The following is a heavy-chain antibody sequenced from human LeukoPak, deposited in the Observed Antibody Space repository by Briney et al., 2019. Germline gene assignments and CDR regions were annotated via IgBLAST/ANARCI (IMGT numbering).Heavy chain of an antibody. D-gene: IGHD6-13*01. CDR2: IIPILGIA. J-gene: IGHJ4*02. CDR3: ASSIPGIAAAGYDY. Sequence: GASVKVSCKASGGTFSSYAISWVRQAPGQGLEWMGRIIPILGIANYAQKFQGRVTITVDKSTSTAYMELSSLRSEDTAVYYCASSIPGIAAAGYDYWGQGTLVTVSS. V-gene: IGHV1-69*04. CDR1: GGTFSSYA.